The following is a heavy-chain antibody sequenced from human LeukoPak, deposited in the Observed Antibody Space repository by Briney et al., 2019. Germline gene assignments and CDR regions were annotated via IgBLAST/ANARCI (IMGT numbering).Heavy chain of an antibody. J-gene: IGHJ6*04. CDR2: ISSSGSTI. Sequence: GGSLRLSCAASGFTFSSYEMNWVRQAPGKGLEWVSYISSSGSTIYYADSAKGRFTISRDNAKNSLYLQMNSLRAEDTAVYYCARDLPGELFYYYYGMDVWGKGTTVTVSS. D-gene: IGHD3-10*01. CDR1: GFTFSSYE. V-gene: IGHV3-48*03. CDR3: ARDLPGELFYYYYGMDV.